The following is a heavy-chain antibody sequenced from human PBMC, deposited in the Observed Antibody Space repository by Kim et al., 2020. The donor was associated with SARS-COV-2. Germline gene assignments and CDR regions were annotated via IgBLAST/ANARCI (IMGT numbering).Heavy chain of an antibody. D-gene: IGHD1-26*01. V-gene: IGHV3-48*02. Sequence: IYYADSVKSRFTISRDNAKNSLYLRMNSLRDEETAVYYCARGGSYNSIDYWGQGTLVTVSS. CDR3: ARGGSYNSIDY. J-gene: IGHJ4*02. CDR2: I.